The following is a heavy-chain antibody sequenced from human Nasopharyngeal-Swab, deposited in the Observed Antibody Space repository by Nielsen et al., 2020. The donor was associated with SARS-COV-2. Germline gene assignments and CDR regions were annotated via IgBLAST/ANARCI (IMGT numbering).Heavy chain of an antibody. CDR1: GYTFTSYD. J-gene: IGHJ6*02. D-gene: IGHD4-23*01. Sequence: ASVKVSCKASGYTFTSYDINWVRQATGQGLEWMGWMNPNSGNTGYAQKFQGRVTMTRNTSISTAYMELSSLRSEDTAVYYCARGDTGVLGMDVWGQGTTVTVSS. CDR3: ARGDTGVLGMDV. V-gene: IGHV1-8*01. CDR2: MNPNSGNT.